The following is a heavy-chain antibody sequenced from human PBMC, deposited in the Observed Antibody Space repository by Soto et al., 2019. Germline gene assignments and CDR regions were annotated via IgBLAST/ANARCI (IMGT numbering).Heavy chain of an antibody. CDR2: INPSGGST. J-gene: IGHJ6*02. CDR3: ARDRPMGGIVLMVYANNYYYYYGMDV. Sequence: ASVKVSCKASGYTFTSYYMHWVRQAPGQGLEWMGIINPSGGSTSYAQKFQGRVTMTRDTSTSTVYMELSSLRSEDTAVYYCARDRPMGGIVLMVYANNYYYYYGMDVWG. V-gene: IGHV1-46*01. CDR1: GYTFTSYY. D-gene: IGHD2-8*01.